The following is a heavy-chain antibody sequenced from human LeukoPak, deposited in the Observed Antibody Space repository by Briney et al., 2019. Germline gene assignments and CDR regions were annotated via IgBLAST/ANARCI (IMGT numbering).Heavy chain of an antibody. CDR2: IYHTGNM. J-gene: IGHJ4*02. V-gene: IGHV4-38-2*01. Sequence: KPSETLSLTCAVSGYPINSGYYWGWVRQPPGKGLEWIGSIYHTGNMYYNPSLRGRVTISMDKSQNQISLKVRSVTAADTAVFYCVRIAGLYYFEYWGQGTLVTVTS. CDR3: VRIAGLYYFEY. D-gene: IGHD6-13*01. CDR1: GYPINSGYY.